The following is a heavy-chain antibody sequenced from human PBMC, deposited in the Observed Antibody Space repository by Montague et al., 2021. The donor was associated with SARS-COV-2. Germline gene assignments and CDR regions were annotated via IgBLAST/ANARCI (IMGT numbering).Heavy chain of an antibody. D-gene: IGHD2-21*02. CDR3: ARVPDGRVDDVVPVGGYYGMDV. CDR1: GGSISSYY. Sequence: SETLSLTCTVSGGSISSYYWSWIRQPPGKGLEWIGYIYYSGSTSYNPSLKSRVTISVDTSKNQFSLKLSSVTAADTAVYYCARVPDGRVDDVVPVGGYYGMDVWGQGTTVTVPS. V-gene: IGHV4-59*13. CDR2: IYYSGST. J-gene: IGHJ6*02.